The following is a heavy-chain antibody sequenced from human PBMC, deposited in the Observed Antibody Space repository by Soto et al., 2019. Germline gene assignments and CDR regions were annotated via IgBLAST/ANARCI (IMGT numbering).Heavy chain of an antibody. CDR3: AREGSGWDFDS. V-gene: IGHV1-18*01. CDR2: VSTYNGNT. Sequence: ASVKVSCKASGYSFTTYPITWVRQAPGQGLEWLGWVSTYNGNTNYAQGLQGRVSMTTDTSTSTAYLELRNLRPDDTAVYYCAREGSGWDFDSWGQ. D-gene: IGHD6-19*01. CDR1: GYSFTTYP. J-gene: IGHJ3*02.